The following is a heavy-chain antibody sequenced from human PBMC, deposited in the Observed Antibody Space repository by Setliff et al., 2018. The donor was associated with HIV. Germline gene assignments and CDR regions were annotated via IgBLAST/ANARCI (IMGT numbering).Heavy chain of an antibody. J-gene: IGHJ5*02. CDR3: ARGRGYYGSGDNWFDP. D-gene: IGHD3-10*01. Sequence: PGGSLRLSCAASGFTFSDYYMSWIRQAPGKGLEWVSYISSSGSTIYYADSVKGRFTSSRDNAKNSLYRQMNSLRAEGTAVYYCARGRGYYGSGDNWFDPWGQGTLVTVSS. CDR2: ISSSGSTI. V-gene: IGHV3-11*04. CDR1: GFTFSDYY.